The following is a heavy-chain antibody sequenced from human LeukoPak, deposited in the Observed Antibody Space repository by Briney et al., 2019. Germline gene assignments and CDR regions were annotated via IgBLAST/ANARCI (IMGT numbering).Heavy chain of an antibody. CDR3: VRDWFGEFY. J-gene: IGHJ4*02. D-gene: IGHD3-10*01. V-gene: IGHV3-23*01. CDR2: ISSSGGRT. CDR1: GFIFRSYA. Sequence: GGSLRLSCAASGFIFRSYAMSWVRQAPGKGLEWVSSISSSGGRTFYADSVKGRATISRDNSKNVLYLQMSSLRAEDTAVYYCVRDWFGEFYWGQGTLVTASS.